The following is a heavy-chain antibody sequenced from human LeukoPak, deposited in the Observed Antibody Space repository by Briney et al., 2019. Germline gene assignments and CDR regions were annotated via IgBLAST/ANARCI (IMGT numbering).Heavy chain of an antibody. CDR1: GFTFSSYA. CDR3: ARDNWNYERYFDY. CDR2: ISYDGSNK. Sequence: PGRSLRLSCAASGFTFSSYAMHWVRQAPGKGLEWVAVISYDGSNKYYADSVKGRFTISRDNSKNMLYLQMNSLRAEDTAVYYCARDNWNYERYFDYWGQGTLVTVSS. J-gene: IGHJ4*02. D-gene: IGHD1-7*01. V-gene: IGHV3-30-3*01.